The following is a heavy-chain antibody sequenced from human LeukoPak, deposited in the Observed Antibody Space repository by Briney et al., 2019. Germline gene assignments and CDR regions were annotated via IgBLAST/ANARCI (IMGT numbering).Heavy chain of an antibody. V-gene: IGHV1-69*01. Sequence: GASVKVSCKASGGTFSSYAISWVRQAPGQGLEWMGGIIPIFGTANYAQKFQGRVTITADESTSTAYMELSSLRSEDTAVYYCATLRWELRTFEYWGQGTLVTVSS. CDR2: IIPIFGTA. D-gene: IGHD1-26*01. CDR3: ATLRWELRTFEY. J-gene: IGHJ4*02. CDR1: GGTFSSYA.